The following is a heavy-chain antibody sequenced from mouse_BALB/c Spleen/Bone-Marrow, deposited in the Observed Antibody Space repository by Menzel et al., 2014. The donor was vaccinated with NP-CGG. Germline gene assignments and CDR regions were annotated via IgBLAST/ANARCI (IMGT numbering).Heavy chain of an antibody. V-gene: IGHV5-9-3*01. CDR2: ISSGGSYT. Sequence: EVQVVESGGGLVKPGGSLKLSCAASGFTFSSFAMSWVRQTPEKRLEWVAAISSGGSYTYYPDSVKGRFTISRDNAKNTLYLQMSSLRSEDTAMYYCARHSGSTSYYYTMDYWGQGTSVTASS. D-gene: IGHD1-1*01. J-gene: IGHJ4*01. CDR3: ARHSGSTSYYYTMDY. CDR1: GFTFSSFA.